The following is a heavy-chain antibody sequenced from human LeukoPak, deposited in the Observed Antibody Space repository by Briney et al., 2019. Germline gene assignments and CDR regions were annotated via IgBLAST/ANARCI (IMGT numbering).Heavy chain of an antibody. CDR3: AREPCSSTSCYSPSPSYYYYYGMDV. V-gene: IGHV1-2*02. Sequence: GASVKVSCKASGYTFTGYYMHWVRQAPGQGLEWMGWINPNSGGTNYAQKFQGRVTMTRDTSISTAYMELSRLRSDDTAVYYCAREPCSSTSCYSPSPSYYYYYGMDVWGQGTTVTVSS. CDR1: GYTFTGYY. CDR2: INPNSGGT. D-gene: IGHD2-2*01. J-gene: IGHJ6*02.